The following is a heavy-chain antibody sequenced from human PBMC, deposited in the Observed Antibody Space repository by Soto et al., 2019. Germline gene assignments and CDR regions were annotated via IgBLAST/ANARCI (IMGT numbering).Heavy chain of an antibody. CDR3: AGGTGWLIDY. V-gene: IGHV3-7*04. Sequence: EVQLMESGEGLVQPGGSLRLSCAGSGFTFSSYWMNWVRQAPGKGLEGVANIKQDGSEKYYVDSVKGRFSISRDNAQNSMYLQMNSMRAEDTAVYYCAGGTGWLIDYWGQGTLVTVSS. J-gene: IGHJ4*02. D-gene: IGHD6-19*01. CDR1: GFTFSSYW. CDR2: IKQDGSEK.